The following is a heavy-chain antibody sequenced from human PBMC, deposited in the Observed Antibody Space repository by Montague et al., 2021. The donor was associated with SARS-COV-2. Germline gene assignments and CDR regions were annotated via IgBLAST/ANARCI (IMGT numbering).Heavy chain of an antibody. V-gene: IGHV4-34*01. CDR3: ARLRDGVVPSPILGVGPYFSYYYMDV. J-gene: IGHJ6*03. CDR2: INHGGST. D-gene: IGHD3-10*01. CDR1: GGSFSGYY. Sequence: SETLSLTCAVHGGSFSGYYWNWIRQPPGKGLEWIGEINHGGSTNXNPSLKSRLTISTDTSKNQFSLKLTSVAAADTAVYYCARLRDGVVPSPILGVGPYFSYYYMDVWGRGTTVTVSS.